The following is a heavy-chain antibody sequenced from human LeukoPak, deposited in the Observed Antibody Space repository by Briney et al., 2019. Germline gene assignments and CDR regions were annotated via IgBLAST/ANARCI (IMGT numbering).Heavy chain of an antibody. Sequence: PSETLSLTCTVSGGSISSSSYYWSWIRQPPGKGLEWIGEINHSGSTNYNPSLKSRVTISVDTSKNQFSLKLSSVTAADTAVYYCARGRPMDSWGQGTMVTVSS. D-gene: IGHD2-2*01. CDR2: INHSGST. CDR3: ARGRPMDS. V-gene: IGHV4-39*07. J-gene: IGHJ3*02. CDR1: GGSISSSSYY.